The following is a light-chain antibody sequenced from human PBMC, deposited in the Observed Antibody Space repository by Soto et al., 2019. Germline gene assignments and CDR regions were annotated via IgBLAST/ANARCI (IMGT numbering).Light chain of an antibody. Sequence: DIQLTQSPSFLSASVGDRVTITCRASQGINNYLAWYQQKPGKAPNLLIYAASTLQSGVPSRFSGSGSGTEFTLTISSLRPEDFATYFCQQLNSFPLTFSGGTKVDIK. V-gene: IGKV1-9*01. CDR1: QGINNY. CDR2: AAS. CDR3: QQLNSFPLT. J-gene: IGKJ4*01.